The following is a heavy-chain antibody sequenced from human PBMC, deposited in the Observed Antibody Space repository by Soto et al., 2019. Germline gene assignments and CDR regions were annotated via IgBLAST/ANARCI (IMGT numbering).Heavy chain of an antibody. D-gene: IGHD1-26*01. CDR3: ARDNRVGATTSELYYYYGMDV. V-gene: IGHV1-69*04. Sequence: SWVRQAPGQGLEWMGRIIPILGIANYAQKFQGRVTITADKSTSTAYMELSSLRSEDTAVYYCARDNRVGATTSELYYYYGMDVWGQGTTVTV. J-gene: IGHJ6*02. CDR2: IIPILGIA.